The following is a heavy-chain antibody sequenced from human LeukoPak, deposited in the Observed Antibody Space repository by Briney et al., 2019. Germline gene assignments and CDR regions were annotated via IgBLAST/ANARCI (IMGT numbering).Heavy chain of an antibody. D-gene: IGHD2-2*01. J-gene: IGHJ6*03. CDR3: ARQSCSSTGCYYYYYYYYMDV. Sequence: PSETLSLTCTVSGGSISSYYWSWIRQPAGKGLEWIGRIYTSGSTNYNPSLKSRVTMSVDTSKNQFSLKLSSVTAADTAVYYCARQSCSSTGCYYYYYYYYMDVWGKGTTVTVSS. CDR1: GGSISSYY. V-gene: IGHV4-4*07. CDR2: IYTSGST.